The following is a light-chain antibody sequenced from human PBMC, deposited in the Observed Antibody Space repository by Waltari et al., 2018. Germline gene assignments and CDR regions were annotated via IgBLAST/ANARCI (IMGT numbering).Light chain of an antibody. Sequence: QSALTQPRSVPGSPGQSVPISCTGTSSNVGSFDYVSWYQHHPGKAPKLLIYDVAKRPSGVPHRFSGSKSGNTASLTITGLQTEDEADYYCCSYTGTNTFVLGTGTAITVL. V-gene: IGLV2-11*01. CDR3: CSYTGTNTFV. J-gene: IGLJ1*01. CDR2: DVA. CDR1: SSNVGSFDY.